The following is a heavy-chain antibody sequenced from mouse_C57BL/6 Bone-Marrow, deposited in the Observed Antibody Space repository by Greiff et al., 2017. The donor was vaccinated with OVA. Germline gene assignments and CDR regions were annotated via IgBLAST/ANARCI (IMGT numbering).Heavy chain of an antibody. CDR1: GYTFTSYW. Sequence: QVQLQQPGAELVMPGASVKLSCKASGYTFTSYWMHWVKQRPGQGLEWIGEIDPSDSYTNYNQKFKGKSTLTVDKSSSTAYMQLSSLTSEDSAVYYGAREDTTVVAPYVDVWGTGTTVTVSS. J-gene: IGHJ1*03. V-gene: IGHV1-69*01. CDR2: IDPSDSYT. CDR3: AREDTTVVAPYVDV. D-gene: IGHD1-1*01.